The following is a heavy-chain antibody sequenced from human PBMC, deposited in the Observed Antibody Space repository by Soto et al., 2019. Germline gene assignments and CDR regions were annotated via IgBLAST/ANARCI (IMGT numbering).Heavy chain of an antibody. Sequence: QVQLVESGGGVVPPGRSLRLSCAASGFTFSSFTMHWVRQAPGKGLEWVAVISYDDGDNKYYADSVKGRFTISRDNSKTTLYLQMNSLRPEATAVSYCARTTVLSGTTAFDYWGQGTLVTVSS. CDR1: GFTFSSFT. CDR3: ARTTVLSGTTAFDY. V-gene: IGHV3-30-3*01. CDR2: ISYDDGDNK. J-gene: IGHJ4*02. D-gene: IGHD4-4*01.